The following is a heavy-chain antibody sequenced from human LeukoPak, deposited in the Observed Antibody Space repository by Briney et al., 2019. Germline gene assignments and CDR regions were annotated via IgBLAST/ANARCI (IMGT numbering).Heavy chain of an antibody. J-gene: IGHJ4*02. V-gene: IGHV3-7*01. CDR2: IKQDGSEK. Sequence: GGSLRLSCAASGFTFSSYWMSWVRQAPGEGLEWVANIKQDGSEKYYVDSVKGRFTISRDNAKNSLYLQMNSLRAEDTAVYYCARDSSGITFDYWGQGTLVTVSS. D-gene: IGHD3-22*01. CDR3: ARDSSGITFDY. CDR1: GFTFSSYW.